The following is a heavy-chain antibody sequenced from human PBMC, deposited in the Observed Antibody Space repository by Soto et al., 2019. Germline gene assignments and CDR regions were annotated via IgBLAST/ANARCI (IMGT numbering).Heavy chain of an antibody. V-gene: IGHV4-4*02. CDR3: ARIGYYYDSSVYYGGPDAFHI. D-gene: IGHD3-22*01. CDR2: IYHSGST. J-gene: IGHJ3*02. CDR1: GGSISSSNW. Sequence: SETLSLTCAVSGGSISSSNWWSWVRQPPGKGLEWIGEIYHSGSTNYNPSLKSRVTISVDKSKNQFSLKLSSVTAADTAVYYCARIGYYYDSSVYYGGPDAFHIWGQGTMVTLSS.